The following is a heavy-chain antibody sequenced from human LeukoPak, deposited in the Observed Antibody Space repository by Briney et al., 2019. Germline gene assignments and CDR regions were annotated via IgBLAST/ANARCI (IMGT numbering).Heavy chain of an antibody. Sequence: SETLSLTCAVYGGSFSGYYWSWIRQPPGKGLEWIGEINHSGSTNYNPSLKSRVTISVDTSKTQFSLQLSSVTAADTAVYYCARGQEGRRMAGIPYARYNWFDPWGQGTLVTVSS. V-gene: IGHV4-34*01. D-gene: IGHD6-19*01. CDR2: INHSGST. CDR3: ARGQEGRRMAGIPYARYNWFDP. CDR1: GGSFSGYY. J-gene: IGHJ5*02.